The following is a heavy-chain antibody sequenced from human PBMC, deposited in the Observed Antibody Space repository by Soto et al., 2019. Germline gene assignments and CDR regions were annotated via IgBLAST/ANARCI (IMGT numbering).Heavy chain of an antibody. D-gene: IGHD3-3*01. CDR3: PIRIFGVEY. V-gene: IGHV3-23*01. Sequence: EVQLLESGGGLVQPGGSLRLSCAASGFTFSAYAMSWVRQAPGKGLEWVSAISGTSPSTYYADSVQGRFTISRDSSRKTLFLRMNTRRAEDTAVYFCPIRIFGVEYWGQGTQVTVSS. CDR2: ISGTSPST. J-gene: IGHJ4*02. CDR1: GFTFSAYA.